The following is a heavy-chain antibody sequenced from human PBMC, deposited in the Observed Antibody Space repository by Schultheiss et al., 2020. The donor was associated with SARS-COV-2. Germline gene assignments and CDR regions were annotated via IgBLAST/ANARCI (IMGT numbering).Heavy chain of an antibody. J-gene: IGHJ3*02. Sequence: GESLKISCKGSGYSFTSYWISWVRQMPGKGLEWMGIIYPGDSDTRYSPSFQGQVTISADKSISTAYLQWSSLKASDTAMYYCARRYCSGGSCYLAFDIWGQGTMVTVSS. CDR2: IYPGDSDT. V-gene: IGHV5-51*01. D-gene: IGHD2-15*01. CDR1: GYSFTSYW. CDR3: ARRYCSGGSCYLAFDI.